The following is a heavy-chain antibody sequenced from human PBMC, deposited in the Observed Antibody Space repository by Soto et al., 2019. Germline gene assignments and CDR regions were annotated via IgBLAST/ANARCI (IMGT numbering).Heavy chain of an antibody. CDR1: AGSITTSY. D-gene: IGHD3-22*01. J-gene: IGHJ5*02. V-gene: IGHV4-59*01. CDR2: ISYRGST. CDR3: ASSGIVGREVNTWFDP. Sequence: LSLTCTVSAGSITTSYWNWIRQPLGKALEWIGYISYRGSTNYNPSLKSRLTISIDTSKSQISLKLTSMTTADTAVYYCASSGIVGREVNTWFDPWGQGTLVTVSS.